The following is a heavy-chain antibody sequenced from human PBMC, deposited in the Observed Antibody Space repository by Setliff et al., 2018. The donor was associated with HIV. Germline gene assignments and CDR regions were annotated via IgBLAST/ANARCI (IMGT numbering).Heavy chain of an antibody. V-gene: IGHV1-2*05. D-gene: IGHD1-26*01. J-gene: IGHJ3*02. CDR1: GYTFTDYY. CDR3: ARRRWELLKRGAAFDI. CDR2: INPNSGGT. Sequence: GASVKVSCKASGYTFTDYYMHWVRQAPGQGLEWMGRINPNSGGTNYVQKFQGRVTMTRDRSISTAYMELSRLRSDDTGVYYCARRRWELLKRGAAFDIWGQGTMVTVSS.